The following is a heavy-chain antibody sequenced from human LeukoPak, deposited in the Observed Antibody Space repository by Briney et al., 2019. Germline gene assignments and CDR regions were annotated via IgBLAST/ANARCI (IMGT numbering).Heavy chain of an antibody. Sequence: GGSLRLPCAASGFTFSSYWMSWVRQAPGKGLEWVANIKQDGSEKYYVDSVKGRFTISRDNAKNSLYLQMNSLRAEDTAVYYSARSTSIAVAGRAFDIWGQGTMVTVSS. CDR1: GFTFSSYW. J-gene: IGHJ3*02. CDR3: ARSTSIAVAGRAFDI. CDR2: IKQDGSEK. V-gene: IGHV3-7*01. D-gene: IGHD6-19*01.